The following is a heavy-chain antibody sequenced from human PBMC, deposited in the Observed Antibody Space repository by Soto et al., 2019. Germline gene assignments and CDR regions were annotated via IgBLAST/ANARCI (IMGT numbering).Heavy chain of an antibody. CDR3: SRAAGIGITMIVVDNWFDP. D-gene: IGHD3-22*01. J-gene: IGHJ5*02. CDR2: IIPIFGTA. CDR1: GGTFSSYA. V-gene: IGHV1-69*06. Sequence: SVQVSCKASGGTFSSYAISWVRQAPGQGREWMGGIIPIFGTANYAQKFQGRVTITADKSTSTAYMELSSLRSEDTAGYYCSRAAGIGITMIVVDNWFDPWGQGTLVTVSS.